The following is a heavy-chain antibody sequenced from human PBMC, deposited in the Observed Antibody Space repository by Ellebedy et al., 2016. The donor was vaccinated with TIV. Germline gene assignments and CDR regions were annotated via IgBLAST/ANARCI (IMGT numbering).Heavy chain of an antibody. J-gene: IGHJ3*02. D-gene: IGHD2-21*01. CDR1: GYTFTSYA. Sequence: ASVKVSCKASGYTFTSYAMHWVRQAPGQRLEWMGWTNAGNGNTKYSQKFQGRVTMTRNTSISTAYMELSSLRSEDTAVYYCATGSYSPTDAFDIWGQGTMVTVSS. V-gene: IGHV1-3*01. CDR2: TNAGNGNT. CDR3: ATGSYSPTDAFDI.